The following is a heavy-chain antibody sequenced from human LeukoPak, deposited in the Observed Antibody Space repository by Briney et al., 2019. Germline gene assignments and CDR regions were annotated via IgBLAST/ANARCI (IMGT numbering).Heavy chain of an antibody. V-gene: IGHV1-2*04. Sequence: ASVKVSCKASGYTFTGYYMHWVRQAPGQGLEWMGWINPNSGGTNYAQKFQGWVTMTRDTSISTAYMELSRLRSDDTAVYYCARCARGKEDIVVVPGSCHNWFDPWGQGTLVTVSS. D-gene: IGHD2-2*01. J-gene: IGHJ5*02. CDR1: GYTFTGYY. CDR3: ARCARGKEDIVVVPGSCHNWFDP. CDR2: INPNSGGT.